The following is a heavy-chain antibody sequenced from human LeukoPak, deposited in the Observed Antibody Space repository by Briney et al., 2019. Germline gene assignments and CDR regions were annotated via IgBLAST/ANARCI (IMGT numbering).Heavy chain of an antibody. Sequence: GGSLRLSCAASGFTFSSYWMHWVRQAPGKGLVWVSRINSDGSSTSYADSVKGRFTISRDNAKNSLYLQMNSLRAEDTAVYYCARVRGDYYDSSGYYDWGQGTLVTVSS. J-gene: IGHJ4*02. CDR2: INSDGSST. V-gene: IGHV3-74*01. D-gene: IGHD3-22*01. CDR3: ARVRGDYYDSSGYYD. CDR1: GFTFSSYW.